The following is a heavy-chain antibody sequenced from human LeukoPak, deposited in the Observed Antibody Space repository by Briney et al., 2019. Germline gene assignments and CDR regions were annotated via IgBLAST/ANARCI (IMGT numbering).Heavy chain of an antibody. V-gene: IGHV1-2*02. CDR3: ARTRDYYGSGSYYWNWFGP. D-gene: IGHD3-10*01. J-gene: IGHJ5*02. CDR1: GYTFTGYY. Sequence: ASVKVSCTASGYTFTGYYMHWVRQAPGHGLEWMGWINPNSGGTNYAQKFQGRVTMTRDTSISTAYMELSRLRSDDTAVYYCARTRDYYGSGSYYWNWFGPWGQGTLVTVSS. CDR2: INPNSGGT.